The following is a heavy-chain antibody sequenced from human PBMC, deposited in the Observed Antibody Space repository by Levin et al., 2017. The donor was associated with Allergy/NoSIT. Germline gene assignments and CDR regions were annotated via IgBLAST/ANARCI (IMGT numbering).Heavy chain of an antibody. Sequence: GESLKISCKASGYTFTSYGISWVRQAPGQGLEWMGWISAYNGNTNYAQKLQGRVTMTTDTSTSTAYMELRSLRSDDTAVYYCARAVVAYGDYYYGMDVWGQGTTVTVSS. CDR3: ARAVVAYGDYYYGMDV. CDR1: GYTFTSYG. V-gene: IGHV1-18*01. D-gene: IGHD2-15*01. CDR2: ISAYNGNT. J-gene: IGHJ6*02.